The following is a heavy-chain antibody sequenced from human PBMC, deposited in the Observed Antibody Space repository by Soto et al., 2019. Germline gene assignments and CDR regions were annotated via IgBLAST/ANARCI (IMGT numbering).Heavy chain of an antibody. V-gene: IGHV3-21*06. J-gene: IGHJ3*02. CDR3: VRGGRGYTRDDVFDI. CDR2: ISAYSSPI. CDR1: GFTFSSYS. D-gene: IGHD2-2*02. Sequence: EVQLVESGGGLVKPGGSLRLSCVDSGFTFSSYSMNWVRQAPGKGLEWVSSISAYSSPIFYADSVKGRFTISRDNAKNSLYLQMHRLRVGDTAVYYCVRGGRGYTRDDVFDIWGQGTMVTVSS.